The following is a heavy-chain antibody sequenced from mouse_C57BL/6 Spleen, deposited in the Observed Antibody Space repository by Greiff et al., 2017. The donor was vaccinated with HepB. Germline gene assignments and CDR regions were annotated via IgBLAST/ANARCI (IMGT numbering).Heavy chain of an antibody. J-gene: IGHJ3*01. CDR3: ARGGFAY. CDR1: GYTFTSYR. V-gene: IGHV1-50*01. Sequence: QVQLQQPGAELVKPGASVKLSCKASGYTFTSYRMQWVKQRPGQGLEWIGEIDPSDSYTNYNQKFKGKATLTVDTSSSTAYMQLSSLTSEDSAVYYCARGGFAYWGQGTLVTVSA. CDR2: IDPSDSYT.